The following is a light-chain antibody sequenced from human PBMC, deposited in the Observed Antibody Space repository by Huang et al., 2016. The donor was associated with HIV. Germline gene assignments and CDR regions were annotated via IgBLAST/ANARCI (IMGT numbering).Light chain of an antibody. CDR1: QSVSSN. J-gene: IGKJ1*01. CDR3: QQYDTWPRGT. Sequence: EIVMTLSPATLSVSPGERATLSCRASQSVSSNLAWYQQKPGQAPRLLIYSASTRVTGIPARFSGSGSGKEFTLTLSSLQSEDFAVYYCQQYDTWPRGTFGQGTKVEVK. CDR2: SAS. V-gene: IGKV3-15*01.